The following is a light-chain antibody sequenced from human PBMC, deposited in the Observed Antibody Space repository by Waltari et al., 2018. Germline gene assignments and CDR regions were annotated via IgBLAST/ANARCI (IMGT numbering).Light chain of an antibody. CDR2: AGS. V-gene: IGKV1-39*01. CDR1: QNMNNF. J-gene: IGKJ4*01. CDR3: LQTYSAPLT. Sequence: DIQMTQSPSSLSASVGDRVIITCRASQNMNNFLNWYQQKPGKAPSLLIYAGSSLQPGVPSRFSGSRSGTDFTLTIASLKPEDYYCLQTYSAPLTFGGGTRVEIK.